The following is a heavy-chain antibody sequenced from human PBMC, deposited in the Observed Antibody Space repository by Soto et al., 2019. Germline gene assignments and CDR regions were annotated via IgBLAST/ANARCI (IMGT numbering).Heavy chain of an antibody. Sequence: QVRLQESGPGLVKPSETLSLTCTVSGGSISSYYWSWIRQPPGKGLEWIGYMYNTGSTIYNPSLKSRVTISVDXSXNKXSLKLNSVTAADTAVYYCARDLWGYCGADCYPLDVWGQGTTVTVSS. J-gene: IGHJ6*02. CDR2: MYNTGST. CDR1: GGSISSYY. D-gene: IGHD2-21*02. CDR3: ARDLWGYCGADCYPLDV. V-gene: IGHV4-59*01.